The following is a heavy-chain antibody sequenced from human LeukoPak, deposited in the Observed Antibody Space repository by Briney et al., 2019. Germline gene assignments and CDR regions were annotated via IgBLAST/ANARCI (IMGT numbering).Heavy chain of an antibody. D-gene: IGHD3-10*01. CDR3: ARDRGMVRGVSYYFDY. CDR2: ISGSGGST. CDR1: GFTFSSYA. V-gene: IGHV3-23*01. Sequence: GGSLRLSCAASGFTFSSYAMSWVRQAPGKGLEWVSAISGSGGSTYYADSVKGRFTISRDNAKNSLYLQMNSLRAEDTAVDYCARDRGMVRGVSYYFDYWGQGTLVTVS. J-gene: IGHJ4*02.